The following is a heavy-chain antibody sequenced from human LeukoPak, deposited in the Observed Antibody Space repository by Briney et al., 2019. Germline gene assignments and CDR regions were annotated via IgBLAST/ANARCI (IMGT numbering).Heavy chain of an antibody. D-gene: IGHD3-10*01. Sequence: SETLSLTCTVSGGSISTGDFYWAWIRQPPGKRLEWIGSIYYSGSTYYNPSLKSRVTISVDKSKNQFSLKLSSVTAADTAVYYCARQEVRGILLFYYGMDVWGQGTTVTVSS. CDR3: ARQEVRGILLFYYGMDV. J-gene: IGHJ6*02. V-gene: IGHV4-39*07. CDR1: GGSISTGDFY. CDR2: IYYSGST.